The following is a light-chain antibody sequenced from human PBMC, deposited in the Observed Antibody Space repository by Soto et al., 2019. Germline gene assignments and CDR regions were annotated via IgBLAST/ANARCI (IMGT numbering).Light chain of an antibody. CDR3: QSYDSSLSGYVV. Sequence: QSVLTQPPSVSGAPGQRVTISCTGSSSNIGAGYDVHWYQQLPGTAPKLLIYGNSNRPSGVPDRFSGSKSGTSASLAITGPQAEDDADYYCQSYDSSLSGYVVFGGGTKLTVL. V-gene: IGLV1-40*01. CDR2: GNS. CDR1: SSNIGAGYD. J-gene: IGLJ2*01.